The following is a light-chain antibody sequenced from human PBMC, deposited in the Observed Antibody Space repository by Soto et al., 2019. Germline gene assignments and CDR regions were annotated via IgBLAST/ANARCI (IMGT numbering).Light chain of an antibody. V-gene: IGKV3-11*01. J-gene: IGKJ1*01. CDR2: DAS. CDR3: QPRTNWPRT. Sequence: EIVLTQSPATLSLSPGERATLSCRASQNIYNYLAWYQQKPGQAPRLLIYDASNRASGIPARFSGTGSGTDFTRTVSSLEPEDFAVYYCQPRTNWPRTFGQGTKVEI. CDR1: QNIYNY.